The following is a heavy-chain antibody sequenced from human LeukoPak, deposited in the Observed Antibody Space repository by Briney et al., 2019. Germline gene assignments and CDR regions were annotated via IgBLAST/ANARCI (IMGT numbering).Heavy chain of an antibody. CDR2: ISPGGGPT. J-gene: IGHJ4*02. V-gene: IGHV3-23*01. Sequence: GGSLRLSCAGSGFPFSSHGMNWVRQAPGKGLEWVSGISPGGGPTYYADSVRGRFTISRDDSKNTLYLQMYYGAKDGAWLRFDDWGQGILVTVSS. CDR1: GFPFSSHG. CDR3: D. D-gene: IGHD5-12*01.